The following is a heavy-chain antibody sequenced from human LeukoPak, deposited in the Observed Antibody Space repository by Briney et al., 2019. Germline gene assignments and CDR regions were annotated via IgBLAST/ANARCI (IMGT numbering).Heavy chain of an antibody. V-gene: IGHV3-21*04. CDR3: TRYNVGFES. CDR1: GFTFNSYS. CDR2: ISGSNSYI. D-gene: IGHD1-1*01. Sequence: GGSLRLSCAASGFTFNSYSMNWVGQAPGKGLEWVSSISGSNSYIYYADSMKGRFTISRDNAKNSLYLQMNSLRAEDTAVYYCTRYNVGFESWGQGTLVTVSS. J-gene: IGHJ4*02.